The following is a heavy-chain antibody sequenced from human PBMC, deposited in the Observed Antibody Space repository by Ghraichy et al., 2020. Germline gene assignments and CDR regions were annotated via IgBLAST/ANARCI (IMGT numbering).Heavy chain of an antibody. J-gene: IGHJ4*02. CDR3: AKSNWYFDY. D-gene: IGHD1-1*01. CDR1: GFTVRSNY. CDR2: IYNGGDT. Sequence: GGSLRLSCAASGFTVRSNYMSWVRQAPGKGLEWVSAIYNGGDTYYADSVKGRFTISRDSSKNTVYLQMNSLRAEDTAVYYCAKSNWYFDYWGQGTLVTVSS. V-gene: IGHV3-53*01.